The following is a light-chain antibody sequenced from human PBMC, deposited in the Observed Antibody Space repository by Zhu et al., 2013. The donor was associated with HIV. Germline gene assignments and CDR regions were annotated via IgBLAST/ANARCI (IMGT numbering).Light chain of an antibody. CDR1: QDIDTG. V-gene: IGKV1-13*02. Sequence: AIQLIQSPSSLSASVGDRVTISCRASQDIDTGLAWYQQKPGTLPKLMIYDVFSLESGVPSRFGGSGYGTEFTLTITRLQPEDFATYFCLQSDSPPLTFGGGTEGGD. CDR2: DVF. J-gene: IGKJ4*01. CDR3: LQSDSPPLT.